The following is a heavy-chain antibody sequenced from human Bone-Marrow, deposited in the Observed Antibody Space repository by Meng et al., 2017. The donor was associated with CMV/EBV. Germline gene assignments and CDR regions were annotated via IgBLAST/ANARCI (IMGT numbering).Heavy chain of an antibody. Sequence: GGSLRLSCAVSGFTFRNFEMNWVRQTPGKGLEWIAYISSSGNKVYYADSVQGRFTISRDNAKNSLYLEMNSLRGEDTALYYCARLPDYFDSSGFDYWGQGTLVTVSS. V-gene: IGHV3-48*03. D-gene: IGHD3-22*01. J-gene: IGHJ4*02. CDR2: ISSSGNKV. CDR1: GFTFRNFE. CDR3: ARLPDYFDSSGFDY.